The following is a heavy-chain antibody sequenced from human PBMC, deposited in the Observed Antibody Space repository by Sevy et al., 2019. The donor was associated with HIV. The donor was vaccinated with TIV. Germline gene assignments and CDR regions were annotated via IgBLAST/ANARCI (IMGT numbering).Heavy chain of an antibody. CDR2: ISAYNGNT. CDR3: ARGSSGGITIFGVAMGP. CDR1: GYTFTSYG. V-gene: IGHV1-18*01. J-gene: IGHJ5*02. D-gene: IGHD3-3*01. Sequence: ASVKVSCKASGYTFTSYGISWVRQAPGQGLEWMGWISAYNGNTNYSQKLQGRVTMTTDTSTSTDYMELRSLRSDDTAVYYCARGSSGGITIFGVAMGPWGQGTLVTVSS.